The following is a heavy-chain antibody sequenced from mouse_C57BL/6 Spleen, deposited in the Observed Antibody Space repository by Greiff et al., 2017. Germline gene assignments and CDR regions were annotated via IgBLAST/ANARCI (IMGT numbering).Heavy chain of an antibody. Sequence: QVQLQQPGAELVRPGTSVKLSCKASGYTFTSYWMHWVKQRPGQGLEWIGVIDPSDSYTNYNQTFKGKATLTVDTSSSTAYMQLSSLTSEDSAVYYCAGTYSNDAMDYWGQGTSVTVSS. CDR3: AGTYSNDAMDY. CDR2: IDPSDSYT. J-gene: IGHJ4*01. CDR1: GYTFTSYW. V-gene: IGHV1-59*01. D-gene: IGHD2-12*01.